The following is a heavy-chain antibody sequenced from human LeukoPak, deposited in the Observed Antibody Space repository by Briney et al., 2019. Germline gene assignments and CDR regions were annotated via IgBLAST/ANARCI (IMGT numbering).Heavy chain of an antibody. J-gene: IGHJ3*02. CDR1: GFTFSNAW. CDR3: ARDVGELSPLGAFDI. D-gene: IGHD3-10*01. CDR2: IKSKTDGGTT. Sequence: GGSLRLSCAASGFTFSNAWMSWVRQAPGKGLEWVGRIKSKTDGGTTDYAAPVKGRFTISRDDSKNTLYLQMNSLKTEDTAVYYCARDVGELSPLGAFDIWGQGTVVTVSS. V-gene: IGHV3-15*01.